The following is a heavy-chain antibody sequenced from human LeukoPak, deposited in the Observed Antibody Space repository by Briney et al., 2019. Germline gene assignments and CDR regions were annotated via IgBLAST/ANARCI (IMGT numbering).Heavy chain of an antibody. J-gene: IGHJ4*02. CDR3: ARDPGEMATIGDY. CDR1: GYTFTSYY. Sequence: ASVKVSCKASGYTFTSYYVKWIRQAPGQGLEWMGIINPSGGSTSYAQKFQGRVTMTRDMSTSTVYMELSSLSSEDTAVYYCARDPGEMATIGDYWGQGTLVTVSS. D-gene: IGHD5-24*01. V-gene: IGHV1-46*01. CDR2: INPSGGST.